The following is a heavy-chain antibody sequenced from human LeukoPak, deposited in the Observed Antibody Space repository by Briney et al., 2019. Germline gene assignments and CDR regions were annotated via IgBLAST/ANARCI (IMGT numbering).Heavy chain of an antibody. CDR2: IYYSGST. CDR1: GGSISSSSYY. J-gene: IGHJ4*02. CDR3: ARAKGNWYYFDY. Sequence: SETLSLTCTVSGGSISSSSYYWGWIRQPPGKGLEWIGSIYYSGSTYYNPSLKSRVTISVDTSKNQFSLKLSSVTAADTAVYYCARAKGNWYYFDYWGQGTLVTVSS. D-gene: IGHD1-1*01. V-gene: IGHV4-39*01.